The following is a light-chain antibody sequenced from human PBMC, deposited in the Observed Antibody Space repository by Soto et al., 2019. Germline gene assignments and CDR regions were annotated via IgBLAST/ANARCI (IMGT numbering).Light chain of an antibody. V-gene: IGKV3-11*01. J-gene: IGKJ5*01. CDR3: QQRSDWPPIT. CDR1: QSVSTN. CDR2: DAS. Sequence: EIVTTQSPAILSVSPGERATLSCRASQSVSTNLAWFQQKPGQTPRLLIYDASHRATGIPDRFSGSGSGTDFTLTISSLEPEDFAVYYCQQRSDWPPITFGQGTRLEI.